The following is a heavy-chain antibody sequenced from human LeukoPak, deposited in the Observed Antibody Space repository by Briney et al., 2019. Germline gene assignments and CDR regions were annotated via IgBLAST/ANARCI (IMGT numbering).Heavy chain of an antibody. D-gene: IGHD3-22*01. J-gene: IGHJ4*02. Sequence: SETLSLTCTVSGGSISSYYWNWIRQPPGKGLEWIGYIYYSGSTNYNPSLKSRVTISVDTSKNQFSLKLSSVTAADTAVYYCARAVVSALHDCWGQGTLVTVSS. CDR1: GGSISSYY. CDR3: ARAVVSALHDC. CDR2: IYYSGST. V-gene: IGHV4-59*08.